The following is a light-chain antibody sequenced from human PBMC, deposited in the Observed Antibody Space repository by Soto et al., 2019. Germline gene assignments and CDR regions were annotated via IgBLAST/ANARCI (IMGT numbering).Light chain of an antibody. CDR1: QSVSSN. CDR3: QQYNNWPPWT. V-gene: IGKV3-15*01. Sequence: EIVMTQSPATLSVSPGERATLSCRASQSVSSNLAWYQQKPGQAPRLLIYGASTRAPGIPARFSGSGSGTEFTLTISSLQSEDFAVYYCQQYNNWPPWTFGQGTKVEIQ. J-gene: IGKJ1*01. CDR2: GAS.